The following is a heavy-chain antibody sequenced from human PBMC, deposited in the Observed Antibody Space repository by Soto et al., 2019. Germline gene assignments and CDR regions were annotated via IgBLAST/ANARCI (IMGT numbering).Heavy chain of an antibody. CDR2: ISNRGDDT. D-gene: IGHD5-18*01. CDR1: GFTFSSFA. Sequence: GGSLRLSCAASGFTFSSFALRWVRQAPGMGLEWVSAISNRGDDTDYADSVKGRFTISRDNSKNTLYLQMNSLRAEDTAIYYCAGPGYSSQDYWGQGALVTVSS. V-gene: IGHV3-23*01. CDR3: AGPGYSSQDY. J-gene: IGHJ4*02.